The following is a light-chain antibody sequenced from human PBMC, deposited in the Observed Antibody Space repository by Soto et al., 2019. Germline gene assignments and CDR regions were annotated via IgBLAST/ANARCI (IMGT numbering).Light chain of an antibody. J-gene: IGKJ1*01. CDR2: GAS. CDR3: LQHNSYFWT. Sequence: EIVLTQSPGTLSLSPGERATLSCRASQSVSGMAWYQQIRGQAPRLLIYGASTRATGIPDRFSGSGSGTDFTLTISRLEPEDFATYYCLQHNSYFWTFGQGTKVEIK. CDR1: QSVSG. V-gene: IGKV3-20*01.